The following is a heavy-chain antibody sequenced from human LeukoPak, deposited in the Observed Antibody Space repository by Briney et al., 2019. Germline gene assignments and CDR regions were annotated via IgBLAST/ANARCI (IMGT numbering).Heavy chain of an antibody. J-gene: IGHJ4*02. D-gene: IGHD3-22*01. CDR1: GYTLTGYC. V-gene: IGHV1-18*04. CDR3: ARGGPHYYDSSGYHYYFDY. Sequence: ASVKVSCKASGYTLTGYCMHWVRQAPGQGLEWMGGIIPIFGTANYAQKLQGRVTMTTDTSTSTAYMEVRSLRSDDTAVYYCARGGPHYYDSSGYHYYFDYWGQGTLVTVSS. CDR2: IIPIFGTA.